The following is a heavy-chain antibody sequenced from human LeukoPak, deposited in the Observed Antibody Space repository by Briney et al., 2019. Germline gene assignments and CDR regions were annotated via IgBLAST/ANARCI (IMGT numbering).Heavy chain of an antibody. V-gene: IGHV4-38-2*02. CDR1: GYSISSGYY. Sequence: SETLSLTCTVSGYSISSGYYWGWIRQPPGKGLEWIGSIYHSGSTYYNPSLKSRVTMSVDTSKNQFSLKLSSVTAADTAVYYCARVHGDYYFDYWGQGTLVTVSS. CDR3: ARVHGDYYFDY. CDR2: IYHSGST. J-gene: IGHJ4*02. D-gene: IGHD4-17*01.